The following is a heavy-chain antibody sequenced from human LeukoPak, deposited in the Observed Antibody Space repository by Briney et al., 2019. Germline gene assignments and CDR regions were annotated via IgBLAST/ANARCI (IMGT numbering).Heavy chain of an antibody. V-gene: IGHV3-66*01. Sequence: PGGSLRLSCAASGFTVSSNYMSWVRQAPGKGLEWVSVIYSGGSTYYADSVKGRFTISRDNSKNTLYLQMNSLRAEDTAVYYCARGVDLAAAGFFYYYYYMDVWGKGTTVTISS. CDR1: GFTVSSNY. J-gene: IGHJ6*03. D-gene: IGHD6-13*01. CDR3: ARGVDLAAAGFFYYYYYMDV. CDR2: IYSGGST.